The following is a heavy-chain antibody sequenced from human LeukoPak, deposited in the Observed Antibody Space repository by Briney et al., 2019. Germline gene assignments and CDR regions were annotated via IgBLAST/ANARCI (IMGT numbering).Heavy chain of an antibody. V-gene: IGHV3-7*01. J-gene: IGHJ4*02. Sequence: GGSLRLSCAASGFIFSRYWMSWVRQAPGKGLDWVANINQEGSEKYYVDSVKGRFTISRDNAKNSLYLQMNSLRVEDTAVYYCARPFWDLVSSDYWGQGILVTVSS. CDR3: ARPFWDLVSSDY. D-gene: IGHD5/OR15-5a*01. CDR2: INQEGSEK. CDR1: GFIFSRYW.